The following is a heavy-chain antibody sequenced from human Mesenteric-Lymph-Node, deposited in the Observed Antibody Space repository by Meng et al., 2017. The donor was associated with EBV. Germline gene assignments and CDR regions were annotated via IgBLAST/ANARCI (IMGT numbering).Heavy chain of an antibody. Sequence: QLQESGPGLVKPSETLSLTCTVSGDSVNDVNYYWSWIRQPPGKGLEWIAYIYYSGSTNFNPSLKSRAAISVDTSKNQFSLRLSSVTAADTAVYYCARTGRCSGDSCYYNWFDPWGQGTLVTVSS. D-gene: IGHD2-15*01. CDR3: ARTGRCSGDSCYYNWFDP. CDR1: GDSVNDVNYY. V-gene: IGHV4-61*01. J-gene: IGHJ5*02. CDR2: IYYSGST.